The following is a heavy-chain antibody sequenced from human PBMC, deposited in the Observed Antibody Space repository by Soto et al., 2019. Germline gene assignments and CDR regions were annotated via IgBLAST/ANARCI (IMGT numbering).Heavy chain of an antibody. CDR2: IWNDGTSR. V-gene: IGHV3-33*01. Sequence: QVQLVESGGGVVQPGRSLRLSCEASGFTFSNYGMHWVRQAPGKGLEWVAVIWNDGTSRYYAGSVKGRFTISRDNSKNTLFLQMNNLRAEDTAVYYCARPDIVAAIGGALDCWGQGTLVTVSS. J-gene: IGHJ4*02. CDR3: ARPDIVAAIGGALDC. D-gene: IGHD5-12*01. CDR1: GFTFSNYG.